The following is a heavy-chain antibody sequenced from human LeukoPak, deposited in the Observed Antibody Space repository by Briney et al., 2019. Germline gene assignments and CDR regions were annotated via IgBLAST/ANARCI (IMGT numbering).Heavy chain of an antibody. V-gene: IGHV4-39*01. CDR3: ARHHNSGWYGFLQH. Sequence: SETLSLTCTVSGGSLISSTYYWGWIRQPPGKGLEWIGSVYNSGSTYYNPSLKSRVTTSVDTSKNQFSLKLSSVTATDTAVYYCARHHNSGWYGFLQHWGQGTLISVSS. D-gene: IGHD6-19*01. CDR2: VYNSGST. J-gene: IGHJ1*01. CDR1: GGSLISSTYY.